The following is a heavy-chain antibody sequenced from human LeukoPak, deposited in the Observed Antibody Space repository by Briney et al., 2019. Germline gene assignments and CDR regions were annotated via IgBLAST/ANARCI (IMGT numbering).Heavy chain of an antibody. CDR2: INPSGGST. CDR3: ARELETNYFDY. V-gene: IGHV1-46*01. CDR1: GYTFTSYY. Sequence: ASVKVSCKASGYTFTSYYIHWVRQAPGQGLEWMGIINPSGGSTTYAQKFQGRVTMTRDTSTSTVYMELSSLTSEDTAVYYCARELETNYFDYWGQGTLVTVSS. D-gene: IGHD5-24*01. J-gene: IGHJ4*02.